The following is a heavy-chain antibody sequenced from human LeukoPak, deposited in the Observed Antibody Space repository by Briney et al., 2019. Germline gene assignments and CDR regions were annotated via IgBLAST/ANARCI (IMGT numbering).Heavy chain of an antibody. CDR1: GLTFTDFW. D-gene: IGHD2-2*01. Sequence: GRSLRLSCAASGLTFTDFWMNWVRLAPGRGLEWLANIEPDGNEKYYVDSVKGRFAISRDNAKNEVYLEMNSLRAEDTGVYYCSGRDSSRSPRAYWGQGTLVSVSS. CDR3: SGRDSSRSPRAY. CDR2: IEPDGNEK. V-gene: IGHV3-7*01. J-gene: IGHJ4*02.